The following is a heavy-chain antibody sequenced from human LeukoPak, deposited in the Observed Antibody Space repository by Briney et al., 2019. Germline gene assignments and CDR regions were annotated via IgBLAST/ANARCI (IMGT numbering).Heavy chain of an antibody. D-gene: IGHD2-2*01. Sequence: GGSLRLSCAASGFTFSSYGMHWVRQAPGKGLEWVAVISYDGSNKYYADSVKGRFTISRDNSKNTLYLQMNSLRAEDTAVYYCSNDRDPVVVVPSAIDDWGQGTLVTVSS. CDR3: SNDRDPVVVVPSAIDD. CDR1: GFTFSSYG. CDR2: ISYDGSNK. J-gene: IGHJ4*02. V-gene: IGHV3-30*18.